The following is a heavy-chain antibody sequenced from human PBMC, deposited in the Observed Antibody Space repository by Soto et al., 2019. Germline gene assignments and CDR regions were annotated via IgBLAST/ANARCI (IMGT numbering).Heavy chain of an antibody. CDR2: IYYSGST. D-gene: IGHD3-22*01. J-gene: IGHJ4*02. CDR3: ARAGPRAYYYDSSGYYYFDY. Sequence: TSETLSLTCTVSGGSISSGDYYWSWIRQPPGKGLEWIGYIYYSGSTYYNPSLKSRVTISVDTSKNQFSLKLSSVTAADTAVYYCARAGPRAYYYDSSGYYYFDYWGQGTLVTVSS. CDR1: GGSISSGDYY. V-gene: IGHV4-30-4*01.